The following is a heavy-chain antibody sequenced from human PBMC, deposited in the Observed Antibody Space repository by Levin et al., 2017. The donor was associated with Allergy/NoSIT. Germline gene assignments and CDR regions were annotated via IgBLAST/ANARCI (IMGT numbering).Heavy chain of an antibody. J-gene: IGHJ5*02. CDR2: IFYNGIP. Sequence: GSLRLSCTVSGGSMTDYYWSWIRQPPGKGLEWIGYIFYNGIPNYNSSLESRVTMSVDTSKNQFYLKLRSVTAADTAVYYFVRHFPEGIAASPYKMFDPWGQGTLVTVSS. CDR3: VRHFPEGIAASPYKMFDP. D-gene: IGHD6-13*01. CDR1: GGSMTDYY. V-gene: IGHV4-59*08.